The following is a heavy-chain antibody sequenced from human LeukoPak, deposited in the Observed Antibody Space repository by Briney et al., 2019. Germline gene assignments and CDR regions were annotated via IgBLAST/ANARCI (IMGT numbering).Heavy chain of an antibody. D-gene: IGHD2-2*01. J-gene: IGHJ4*02. CDR1: GFTVSSNY. CDR2: IYSGGST. Sequence: GGSLRLSCAASGFTVSSNYMSWVRQAPGKGLEWVSVIYSGGSTYYADSVKGRFTISRDNSKNTLYPQMNSLRAEDTAVYYCARGPREDIVVVPNLWDYWGQGTLVTVSS. CDR3: ARGPREDIVVVPNLWDY. V-gene: IGHV3-66*01.